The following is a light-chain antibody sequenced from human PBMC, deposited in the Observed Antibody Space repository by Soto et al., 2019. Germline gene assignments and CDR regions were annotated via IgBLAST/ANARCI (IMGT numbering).Light chain of an antibody. CDR3: SSYTTTTRL. Sequence: QSALTQPASVSGSPGQSITISCTSCSSDIGSNNYVSWFQQRPGKAPTLIIYEVSNQPSGVSTHFSGSKTGNTASLTISGLLPEAEAEYYCSSYTTTTRLFGGGTKLTVL. J-gene: IGLJ3*02. V-gene: IGLV2-14*01. CDR2: EVS. CDR1: SSDIGSNNY.